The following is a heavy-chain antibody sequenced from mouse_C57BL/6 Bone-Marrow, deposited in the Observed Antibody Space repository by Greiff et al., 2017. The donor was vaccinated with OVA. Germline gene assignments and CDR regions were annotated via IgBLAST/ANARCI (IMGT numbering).Heavy chain of an antibody. CDR1: GYTFTDYY. J-gene: IGHJ3*01. CDR2: INPNNGGT. CDR3: ARKEGNDAAWFAY. V-gene: IGHV1-26*01. Sequence: EVQLQQSGPELVKPGASVKISCKASGYTFTDYYMNWVKQSHGKSLEWIGDINPNNGGTSYNQKFKGKATLTVDKSSSTAYMELRSLTSEDSAVYYCARKEGNDAAWFAYWGQGTLVTVSA. D-gene: IGHD2-12*01.